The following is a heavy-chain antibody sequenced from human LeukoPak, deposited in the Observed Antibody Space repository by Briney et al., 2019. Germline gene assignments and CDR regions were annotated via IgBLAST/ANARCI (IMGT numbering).Heavy chain of an antibody. D-gene: IGHD3-22*01. CDR3: ARGNSGYYRNTKFDY. Sequence: GGSLRLSCAASGFTFDDYGMSWVRHAPGKGLELVSGINWNGGSTGYADSVKGRFTISRDNAKNSLYLQMNSLRAEDTALYYCARGNSGYYRNTKFDYWGQGTLVTVSS. CDR2: INWNGGST. V-gene: IGHV3-20*04. CDR1: GFTFDDYG. J-gene: IGHJ4*02.